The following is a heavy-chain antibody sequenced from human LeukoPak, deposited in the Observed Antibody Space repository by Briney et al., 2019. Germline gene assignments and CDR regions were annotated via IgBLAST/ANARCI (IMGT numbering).Heavy chain of an antibody. J-gene: IGHJ6*03. CDR1: GFTFSSHV. Sequence: GGSLRLSCTASGFTFSSHVINWVRQAPGKGLEWVSSISGTSRYTYVADSLKGRFTISRDNAKNSVFLQINSLREEDTAVYYCARDQVVSFGEPEYHMDVWGKGTTVTVSS. CDR2: ISGTSRYT. V-gene: IGHV3-21*01. D-gene: IGHD3-10*01. CDR3: ARDQVVSFGEPEYHMDV.